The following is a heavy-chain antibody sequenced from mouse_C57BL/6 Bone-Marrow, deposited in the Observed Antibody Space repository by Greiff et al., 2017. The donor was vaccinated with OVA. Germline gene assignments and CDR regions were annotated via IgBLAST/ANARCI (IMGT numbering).Heavy chain of an antibody. V-gene: IGHV14-3*01. J-gene: IGHJ4*01. CDR1: GFNIKNTY. CDR2: IDPANDNT. D-gene: IGHD1-1*01. Sequence: VQLQQSVAELVRPGASVKLSCTASGFNIKNTYMHWVKQRPEQGLEWIGRIDPANDNTKYAPKFQGKATMTADTSSKTAYLQLSSPSSEYTAVYYCARGNFGSSFYAMDYWGQGTSVTGSS. CDR3: ARGNFGSSFYAMDY.